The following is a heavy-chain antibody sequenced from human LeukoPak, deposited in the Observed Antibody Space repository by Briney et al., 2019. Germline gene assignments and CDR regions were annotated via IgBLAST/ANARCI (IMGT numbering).Heavy chain of an antibody. Sequence: GGSLRLSCAASGFTLSNAYMSWVRQAPGKGLEWVGRIKNKTNGGTTDYAAPVKGRFTISRDDSKNTLYLQMNSLRTEDTAVYYCTTTIVGVTTWFDPWGQGTLVTVSS. CDR1: GFTLSNAY. CDR2: IKNKTNGGTT. V-gene: IGHV3-15*01. D-gene: IGHD1-26*01. CDR3: TTTIVGVTTWFDP. J-gene: IGHJ5*02.